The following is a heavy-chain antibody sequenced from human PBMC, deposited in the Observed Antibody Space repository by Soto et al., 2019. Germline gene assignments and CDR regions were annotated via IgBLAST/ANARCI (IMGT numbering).Heavy chain of an antibody. CDR2: INHSGST. D-gene: IGHD6-6*01. J-gene: IGHJ6*02. V-gene: IGHV4-34*01. CDR3: ARGRARYSSSSGYYYYYGMDV. CDR1: GGSFSGYY. Sequence: SETLSLTCAVYGGSFSGYYWSWIRQPPGKGLEWIGEINHSGSTNYNPSLKSRVTISVDTSKNQFSLKLSSVTAADTAVYYCARGRARYSSSSGYYYYYGMDVWGQGTTVTVSS.